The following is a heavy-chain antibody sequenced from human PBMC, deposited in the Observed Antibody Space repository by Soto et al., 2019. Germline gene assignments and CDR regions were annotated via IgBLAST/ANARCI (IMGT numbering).Heavy chain of an antibody. CDR1: GFTFSSYG. J-gene: IGHJ6*02. CDR3: ASLNTRQQLYTYGMVV. CDR2: IWYDGSNK. V-gene: IGHV3-33*01. D-gene: IGHD6-13*01. Sequence: QVQLVESGGGVVQPGRSLRLSCAASGFTFSSYGMHWVRQAPGKGLEWVAVIWYDGSNKYYAASVKGRFTISRDNSKNTVYLQMNSLSAEDTAVYYCASLNTRQQLYTYGMVVWGQGTTVTVAS.